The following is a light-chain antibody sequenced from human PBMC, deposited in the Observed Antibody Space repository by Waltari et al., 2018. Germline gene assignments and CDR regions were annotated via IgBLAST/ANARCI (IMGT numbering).Light chain of an antibody. Sequence: SLRSYYGSWYQQKPGQAPVLVIYGKNNRPSGISDRFSGSSSGNTASLTITGAQAEDEADYYCNSRDSSGNRVFGGGTKLTVL. CDR2: GKN. J-gene: IGLJ2*01. V-gene: IGLV3-19*01. CDR3: NSRDSSGNRV. CDR1: SLRSYY.